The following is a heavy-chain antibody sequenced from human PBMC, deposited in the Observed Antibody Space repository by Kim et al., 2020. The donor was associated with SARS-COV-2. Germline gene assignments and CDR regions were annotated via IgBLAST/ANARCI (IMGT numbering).Heavy chain of an antibody. CDR1: GFTFSSYA. V-gene: IGHV3-30*04. CDR2: ISYDGSNK. Sequence: GGSLRLSCAAPGFTFSSYAMHWVRQAPGKGLEWVAVISYDGSNKYYADSVKGRFTISRDNSKNTLYLQMNSLRAEDTAVYYCARSAGGWFPNWFDPWGQG. CDR3: ARSAGGWFPNWFDP. D-gene: IGHD6-19*01. J-gene: IGHJ5*02.